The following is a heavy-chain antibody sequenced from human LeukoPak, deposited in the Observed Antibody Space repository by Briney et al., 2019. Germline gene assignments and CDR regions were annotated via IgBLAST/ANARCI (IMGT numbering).Heavy chain of an antibody. CDR1: GFTFSSYA. CDR3: ARAFPSVVLAATPSHTFDS. D-gene: IGHD2-15*01. V-gene: IGHV3-30*04. CDR2: ISYDGSNK. J-gene: IGHJ4*02. Sequence: GGPLRLSCAASGFTFSSYAMHWVRQAPGEGRGWGGVISYDGSNKYYADSVKGRFTISRENSKSTLYLQMNSLRAEDTAVYYCARAFPSVVLAATPSHTFDSWAQGPLVPVSS.